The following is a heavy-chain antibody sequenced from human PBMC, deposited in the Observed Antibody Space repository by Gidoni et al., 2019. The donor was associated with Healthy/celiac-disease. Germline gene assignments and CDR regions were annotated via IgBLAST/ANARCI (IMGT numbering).Heavy chain of an antibody. Sequence: GLEWMGWMNPNSGNTGYAQKFQGRVTMTRNTSISTAYMELSSLRSEDTAVYYCARAGAVARGWFDPWGQGTLVTVSS. CDR2: MNPNSGNT. V-gene: IGHV1-8*01. CDR3: ARAGAVARGWFDP. D-gene: IGHD6-19*01. J-gene: IGHJ5*02.